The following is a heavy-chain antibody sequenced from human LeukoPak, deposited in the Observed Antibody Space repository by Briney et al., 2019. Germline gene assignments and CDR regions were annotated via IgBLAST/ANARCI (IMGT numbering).Heavy chain of an antibody. D-gene: IGHD3-3*01. V-gene: IGHV4-59*12. CDR3: ARGGYDFWSGYLTFDY. CDR1: GGSISRYY. Sequence: PSETLSLTCTVSGGSISRYYWSWIRQPPGKGLEWIGNIYYSGSTNYNPSLKSRVTISVDRSKNQFSLKLSSVTAADTAVYYCARGGYDFWSGYLTFDYWGQGTLVTVSS. CDR2: IYYSGST. J-gene: IGHJ4*02.